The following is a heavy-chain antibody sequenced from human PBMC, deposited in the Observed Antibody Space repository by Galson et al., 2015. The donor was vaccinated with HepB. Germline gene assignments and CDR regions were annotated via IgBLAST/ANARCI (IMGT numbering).Heavy chain of an antibody. CDR2: IKQDGSEK. D-gene: IGHD6-19*01. J-gene: IGHJ3*02. V-gene: IGHV3-7*01. CDR1: GFTFNNYW. CDR3: ARRQFNAFDI. Sequence: SLRLSCAVSGFTFNNYWISWVRQAPGKGLEWVANIKQDGSEKYYVDSVKGRFTISRDNAKNSLYLQMNSLRAEDTAVYYCARRQFNAFDIWGQGTMVTVSS.